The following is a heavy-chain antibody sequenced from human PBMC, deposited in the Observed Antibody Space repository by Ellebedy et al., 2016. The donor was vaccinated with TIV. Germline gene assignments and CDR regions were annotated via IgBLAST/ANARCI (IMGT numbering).Heavy chain of an antibody. CDR2: IRGDYGST. CDR1: GLTFSVYA. J-gene: IGHJ3*01. Sequence: AGSLRLSXAASGLTFSVYAMTWVRQAPGKGLEWVSTIRGDYGSTYYADSVKGRFSISRDRSMNTLYLQMNSLRAEDTAIYYCAKGASLWVTDGFDLWGRGTVVAVSS. D-gene: IGHD3-16*01. CDR3: AKGASLWVTDGFDL. V-gene: IGHV3-23*01.